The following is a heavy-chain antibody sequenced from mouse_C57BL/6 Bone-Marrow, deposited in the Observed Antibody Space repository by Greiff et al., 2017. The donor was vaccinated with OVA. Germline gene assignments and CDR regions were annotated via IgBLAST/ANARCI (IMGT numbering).Heavy chain of an antibody. CDR1: GYSITSGYD. CDR2: ISYSGST. CDR3: AREGNDYFDY. Sequence: EVKRVESGPGMVKPSQSLSLTCTVTGYSITSGYDWHWIRHFPGNKLEWMGYISYSGSTNYNPSLKSRISITHDTSKNHFFLKLNSVTTEDTATYYCAREGNDYFDYWGQGTTLTVSS. V-gene: IGHV3-1*01. J-gene: IGHJ2*01.